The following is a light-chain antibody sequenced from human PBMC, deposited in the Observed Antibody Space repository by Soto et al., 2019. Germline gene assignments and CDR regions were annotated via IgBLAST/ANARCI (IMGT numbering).Light chain of an antibody. J-gene: IGKJ1*01. CDR1: QSVSSN. V-gene: IGKV3-15*01. CDR2: GAS. Sequence: EIVMTQSPATLSVSPGERATLSCRASQSVSSNSAWYQQKPGQAPRLLIYGASTRATGIPARFSGSGSGTEFTLTISSLQAEDFAVYYCQQYNNWPRTFGQGTKVE. CDR3: QQYNNWPRT.